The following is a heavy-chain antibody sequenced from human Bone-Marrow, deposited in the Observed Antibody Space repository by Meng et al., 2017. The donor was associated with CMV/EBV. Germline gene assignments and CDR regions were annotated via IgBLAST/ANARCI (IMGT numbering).Heavy chain of an antibody. CDR2: IKSKTDGGTT. V-gene: IGHV3-15*01. CDR3: TTERVGYFDL. Sequence: GESLKISCAASGFTFSNAWMSWVRQAPGKGLEWVGRIKSKTDGGTTDYAAPVKGRFTISRDDSKNTLYLQMNSLKTEDTAVYYCTTERVGYFDLWGRGTLVTVSS. CDR1: GFTFSNAW. J-gene: IGHJ2*01.